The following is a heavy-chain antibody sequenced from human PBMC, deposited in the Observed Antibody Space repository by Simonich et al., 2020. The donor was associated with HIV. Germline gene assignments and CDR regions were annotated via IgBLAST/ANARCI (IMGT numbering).Heavy chain of an antibody. J-gene: IGHJ3*02. V-gene: IGHV1-2*01. D-gene: IGHD1-26*01. Sequence: QVQLVQSGAEVKKPGASVKVSCKASGYTFTDYNIHWVRQAPGQGLGGMGRVNPNRGGTDYPQKFQGRVTSTRDKSITSAYMELSRLRSDDTAFYYCATHGPGSYSSALDIWGQGTMVTVSS. CDR1: GYTFTDYN. CDR2: VNPNRGGT. CDR3: ATHGPGSYSSALDI.